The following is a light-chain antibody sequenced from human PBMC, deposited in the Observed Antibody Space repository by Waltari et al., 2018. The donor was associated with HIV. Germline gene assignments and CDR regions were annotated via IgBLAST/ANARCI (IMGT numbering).Light chain of an antibody. CDR2: GAS. CDR3: QQSYNSPVT. Sequence: DIQMTQSPLRLPASVGDRVTLTCRASQNIVNFLNWYLHKPGTAPKLLIYGASSLQGGVPSRFSGGGSGTDFFLTISNLQLEDFGIYYCQQSYNSPVTFGQGTKVEI. V-gene: IGKV1-39*01. CDR1: QNIVNF. J-gene: IGKJ2*01.